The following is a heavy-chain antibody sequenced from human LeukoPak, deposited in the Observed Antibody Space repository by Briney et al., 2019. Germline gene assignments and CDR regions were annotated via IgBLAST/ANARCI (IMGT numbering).Heavy chain of an antibody. CDR3: ARVPFHPYSGSYYYYYGMDV. D-gene: IGHD1-26*01. CDR1: GGSFSGYY. CDR2: INHSGST. Sequence: SETLSLTCAVYGGSFSGYYWSWIRQPPGKGLEWFGEINHSGSTNYNPSLKSRVTVSVDTSKNQFSLKLSSVTAADTAVYYCARVPFHPYSGSYYYYYGMDVWGQGTTVTVSS. V-gene: IGHV4-34*01. J-gene: IGHJ6*02.